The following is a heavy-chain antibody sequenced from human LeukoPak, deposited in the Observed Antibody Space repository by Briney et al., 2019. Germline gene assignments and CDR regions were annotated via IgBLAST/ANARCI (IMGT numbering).Heavy chain of an antibody. CDR2: IKSKTDGGAT. CDR3: TAYSSSWDWFDP. CDR1: GFTFSNAW. Sequence: PGGSLRLSCAASGFTFSNAWMSWVRQAPGKGLEWVGRIKSKTDGGATDYAAPVKGRFTISRDDSKNTLYLQMNSLKTEDTAVYYCTAYSSSWDWFDPWGQGTLVTVSS. J-gene: IGHJ5*02. V-gene: IGHV3-15*01. D-gene: IGHD6-13*01.